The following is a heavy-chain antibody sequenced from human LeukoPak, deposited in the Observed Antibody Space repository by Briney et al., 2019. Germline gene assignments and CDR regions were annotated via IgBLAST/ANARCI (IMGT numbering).Heavy chain of an antibody. CDR1: GGSFSGYY. Sequence: SETLSLTCAVYGGSFSGYYWSWIRQPPGKGLEWIGEINHSGSTNYNPSLKSRVTLSVDTSNNQFSLKMSSVTAADTAVYYCARLSKGRYFDYMFDYWGQGTPVTVSS. CDR2: INHSGST. J-gene: IGHJ4*02. CDR3: ARLSKGRYFDYMFDY. V-gene: IGHV4-34*01. D-gene: IGHD3-9*01.